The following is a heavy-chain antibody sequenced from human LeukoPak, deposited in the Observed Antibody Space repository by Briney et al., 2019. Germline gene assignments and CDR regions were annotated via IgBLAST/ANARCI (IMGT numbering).Heavy chain of an antibody. J-gene: IGHJ4*02. CDR1: GYTFTSYY. CDR2: INPSGGST. Sequence: ASVKVSCKASGYTFTSYYMHWVRQAPGQGLEWMGIINPSGGSTSYAHKFQGRVTMTRDTSTSTVYMELSSLRSEDTAVYYCARDGGELCFDYWGQGTLVTVSS. CDR3: ARDGGELCFDY. V-gene: IGHV1-46*03. D-gene: IGHD1-7*01.